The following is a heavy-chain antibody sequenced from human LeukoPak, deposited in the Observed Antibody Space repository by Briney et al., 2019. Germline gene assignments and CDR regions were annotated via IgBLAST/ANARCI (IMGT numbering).Heavy chain of an antibody. Sequence: GGSLRLSCTASGFTFSGFNIHWVPQAPGRGLEWVSCISSSSTFTYYADSVKGRFTISRDNAKNSVYLQMNSLRAEDTAVYYCARDGSSSWYYYWGQGTLVTVSS. CDR2: ISSSSTFT. J-gene: IGHJ4*02. V-gene: IGHV3-21*01. D-gene: IGHD6-13*01. CDR3: ARDGSSSWYYY. CDR1: GFTFSGFN.